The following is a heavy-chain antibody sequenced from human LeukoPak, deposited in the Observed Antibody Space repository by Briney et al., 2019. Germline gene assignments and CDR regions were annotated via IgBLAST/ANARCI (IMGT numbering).Heavy chain of an antibody. D-gene: IGHD1-1*01. V-gene: IGHV4-34*01. Sequence: SETLSLTCAVYGGSFSGYYWSWIRQPPGKGLEWIGEINHSGGTNYNPSLKSRVTISVDTSKNQFSLKLSSVTAADTAVYYCARGLRGTAGARFDYWGQGTLVTVSS. J-gene: IGHJ4*02. CDR2: INHSGGT. CDR3: ARGLRGTAGARFDY. CDR1: GGSFSGYY.